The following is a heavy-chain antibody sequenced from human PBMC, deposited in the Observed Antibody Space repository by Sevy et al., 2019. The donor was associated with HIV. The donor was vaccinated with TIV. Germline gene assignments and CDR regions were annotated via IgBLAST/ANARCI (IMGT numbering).Heavy chain of an antibody. CDR2: ISSSGSTI. D-gene: IGHD3-16*01. V-gene: IGHV3-48*03. CDR1: GFTFSTYE. CDR3: SRGEWGGVNY. J-gene: IGHJ4*02. Sequence: GGSLRLSCAASGFTFSTYEMNWVRQAPGKGLEWVSYISSSGSTIYYADSVKGRFTISRDNAKNSLYLQIYSLRAEDTAVYYCSRGEWGGVNYWGQGTLVTVSS.